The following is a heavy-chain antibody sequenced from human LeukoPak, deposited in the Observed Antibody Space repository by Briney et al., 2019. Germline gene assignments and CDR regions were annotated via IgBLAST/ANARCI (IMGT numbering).Heavy chain of an antibody. J-gene: IGHJ4*02. CDR2: INPSGGST. CDR3: ARARVDSSGWSFPGY. CDR1: GYTFTSYY. Sequence: ASVKVSCKASGYTFTSYYMHWVRQAPGQGLEWMGIINPSGGSTSYAQKFQGRVTMTRDTSTSTVYMELSSLRSEDTAVYNCARARVDSSGWSFPGYWGQGTLVTVSS. V-gene: IGHV1-46*01. D-gene: IGHD6-19*01.